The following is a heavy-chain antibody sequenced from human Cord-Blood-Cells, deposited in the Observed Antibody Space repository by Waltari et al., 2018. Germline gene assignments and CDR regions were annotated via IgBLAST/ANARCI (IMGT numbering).Heavy chain of an antibody. V-gene: IGHV4-34*01. CDR2: INHSGRT. Sequence: QVQLQQWGAGLLKPSETLSLTCAVYGGSFSGYYWSWIRQPPGKGLEWIGEINHSGRTNANPSLKSGVTQLVDTVKNQFARELRSVTAADSAVCYGATGLGIAMFSCFDPWGQGTLVTVAS. CDR1: GGSFSGYY. D-gene: IGHD7-27*01. J-gene: IGHJ5*02. CDR3: ATGLGIAMFSCFDP.